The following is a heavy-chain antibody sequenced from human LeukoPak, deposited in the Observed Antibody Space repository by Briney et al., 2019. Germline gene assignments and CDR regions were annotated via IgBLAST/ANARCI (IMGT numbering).Heavy chain of an antibody. CDR1: GFTFSSYS. D-gene: IGHD6-13*01. CDR2: ISSSSSYI. J-gene: IGHJ6*03. V-gene: IGHV3-21*01. Sequence: GGSLRLSCAASGFTFSSYSMNWVRQAPGKGLEWVSSISSSSSYIYYADSVKGRFTISRDNAKNSLYLQMNSLRAEDTAVYYCARGVGSSWYLPPHYYYMDVWGKGTTVTVSS. CDR3: ARGVGSSWYLPPHYYYMDV.